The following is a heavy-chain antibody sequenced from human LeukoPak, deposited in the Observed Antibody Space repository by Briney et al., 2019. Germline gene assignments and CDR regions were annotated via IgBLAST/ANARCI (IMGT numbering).Heavy chain of an antibody. D-gene: IGHD3-16*01. CDR3: AKCSSSYGNDALDI. CDR2: ISGGGAKT. V-gene: IGHV3-23*01. Sequence: GGSLRLFCAASGFNFDQYAMNWVRQAPGKGLEWVSFISGGGAKTFYADSVKGRFSISRDNSKNTVYLHMNSLRAEDTAIYYCAKCSSSYGNDALDIWGQGTMVTVSS. J-gene: IGHJ3*02. CDR1: GFNFDQYA.